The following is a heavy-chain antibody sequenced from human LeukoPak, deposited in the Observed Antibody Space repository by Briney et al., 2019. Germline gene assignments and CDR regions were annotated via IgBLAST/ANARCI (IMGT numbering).Heavy chain of an antibody. CDR2: IYSDGITT. CDR3: TRRGMALDAFDV. V-gene: IGHV3-74*01. CDR1: GFTFSSYW. D-gene: IGHD3-16*01. Sequence: GGSLRLSCAASGFTFSSYWMHWVRQAPGKGLVWVSRIYSDGITTNYADSVKGRFTISRDNAKNTLYLQMDSLRAEDTAVYYCTRRGMALDAFDVWGQGTMVTVSS. J-gene: IGHJ3*01.